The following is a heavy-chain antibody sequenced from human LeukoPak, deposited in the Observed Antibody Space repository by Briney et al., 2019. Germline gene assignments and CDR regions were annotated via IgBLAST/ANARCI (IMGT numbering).Heavy chain of an antibody. J-gene: IGHJ4*02. CDR3: ARSLRGWYKDY. CDR2: MNPNSGNT. Sequence: ASVKVSCKASGYTFTGYYMHWVRQATGQGLEWMGWMNPNSGNTAYAQKFQGRVSMTGDTSISTAYMELSSLRSEDTAVYYCARSLRGWYKDYWGQGTLVTVSS. D-gene: IGHD6-19*01. V-gene: IGHV1-8*02. CDR1: GYTFTGYY.